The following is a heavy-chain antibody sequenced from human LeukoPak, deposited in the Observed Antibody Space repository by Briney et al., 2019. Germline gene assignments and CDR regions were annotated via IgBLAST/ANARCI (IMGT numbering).Heavy chain of an antibody. CDR2: ISTSSSAM. Sequence: PGGSLRLSCAASGFTFNNYNMSWVRQAPGRGLEWVSYISTSSSAMYYADSVKGRFTISRDNFKNSLFLQMNSLRTEDTPVYYFATINSDYAYSGQATLVTVYS. V-gene: IGHV3-48*01. CDR1: GFTFNNYN. D-gene: IGHD4-11*01. J-gene: IGHJ4*02. CDR3: ATINSDYAY.